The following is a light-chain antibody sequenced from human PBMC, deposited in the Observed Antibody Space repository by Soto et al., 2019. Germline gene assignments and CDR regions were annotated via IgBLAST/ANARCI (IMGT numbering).Light chain of an antibody. V-gene: IGLV2-14*01. Sequence: QSALTQPASVSGSPGQSITISCTGSSSDVGGYNYVSWYQQHPGKAPKLIISEVSNRPSGVSTRFSGSKSGNTASQTISGLQAEDEADYYCTSYTSTISHVLFGGGTKLTVL. CDR1: SSDVGGYNY. CDR2: EVS. CDR3: TSYTSTISHVL. J-gene: IGLJ2*01.